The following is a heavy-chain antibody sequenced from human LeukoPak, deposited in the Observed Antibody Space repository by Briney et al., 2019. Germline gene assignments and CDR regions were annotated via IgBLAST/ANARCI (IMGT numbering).Heavy chain of an antibody. D-gene: IGHD4-11*01. Sequence: GESLRLSCEASGFTFRIYWMTWVRQAPGRGLEWVANTKQDGSEKYYVDSVKGRFTISRDNAKNSLYLQMNSLRAEDTAVYYCARDQDYSDSRYYYYYYMDVWGKGTTVTVSS. CDR3: ARDQDYSDSRYYYYYYMDV. CDR1: GFTFRIYW. J-gene: IGHJ6*03. CDR2: TKQDGSEK. V-gene: IGHV3-7*01.